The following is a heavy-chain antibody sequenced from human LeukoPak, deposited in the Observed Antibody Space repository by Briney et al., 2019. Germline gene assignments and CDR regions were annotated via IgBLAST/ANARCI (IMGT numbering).Heavy chain of an antibody. CDR3: ARPGGVGAFDI. Sequence: ASVTVSCKASGYTFTSYYMHWVRQAPGQGLEWMGIINPSGGSTSYAQKFQGRVTMTRDTSTSTVYMELSSLRSEDTAVYYCARPGGVGAFDIWGQGTMVTVSS. D-gene: IGHD2-8*01. CDR2: INPSGGST. CDR1: GYTFTSYY. J-gene: IGHJ3*02. V-gene: IGHV1-46*01.